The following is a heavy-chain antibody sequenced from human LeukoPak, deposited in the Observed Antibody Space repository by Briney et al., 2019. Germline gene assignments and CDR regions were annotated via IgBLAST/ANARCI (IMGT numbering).Heavy chain of an antibody. CDR1: GGSISNSRYY. Sequence: SETLSLTCTVSGGSISNSRYYWGWIRQPPGKGPEWIASIFYGGSTHYNPSLKSRVTISVDTSKNQFSLKVTSVTAADTAVYYCARDNYDNSGYYFDYWGQGTLVTVSS. V-gene: IGHV4-39*07. CDR3: ARDNYDNSGYYFDY. D-gene: IGHD3-22*01. J-gene: IGHJ4*02. CDR2: IFYGGST.